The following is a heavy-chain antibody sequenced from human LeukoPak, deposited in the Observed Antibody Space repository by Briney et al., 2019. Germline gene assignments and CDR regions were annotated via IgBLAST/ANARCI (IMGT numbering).Heavy chain of an antibody. CDR3: ARDFGWGGTIFGVPQGAWFDP. D-gene: IGHD3-3*01. J-gene: IGHJ5*02. Sequence: PSETLSLTCTVSGGSISSYYWSWIRQPAGKGLEWIGRIYTSGSTNYNPSLKSRVTMSVDTSKNQFSLKLSSVTAADTAVYYCARDFGWGGTIFGVPQGAWFDPWGQGTLVTVSS. CDR2: IYTSGST. V-gene: IGHV4-4*07. CDR1: GGSISSYY.